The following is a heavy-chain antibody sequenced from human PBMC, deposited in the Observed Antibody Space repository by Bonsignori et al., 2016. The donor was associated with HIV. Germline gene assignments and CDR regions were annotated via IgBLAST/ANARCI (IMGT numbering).Heavy chain of an antibody. J-gene: IGHJ4*02. V-gene: IGHV3-30*02. CDR3: AKGREVRGVDPLDS. D-gene: IGHD3-10*01. CDR2: IRFDASYK. Sequence: WIRQPPGKGLEWVAFIRFDASYKYYADSVKGRFTISRDNSMNTLYLQMNSLRAEDTAVYYCAKGREVRGVDPLDSWGLGTLVTVSS.